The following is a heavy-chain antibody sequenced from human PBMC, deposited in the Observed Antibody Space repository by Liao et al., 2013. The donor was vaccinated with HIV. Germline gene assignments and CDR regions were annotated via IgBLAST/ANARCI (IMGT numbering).Heavy chain of an antibody. CDR2: IYHSGST. D-gene: IGHD3-10*01. J-gene: IGHJ4*02. Sequence: QVQLQQWGAGLLKPSETLSLTCAVYGGSFSGYYWSWIRQPPGKGLEWIGYIYHSGSTYYNPSLKSRVTISVDRSKNQFSLKLSSVTAADTAVYYCARGRGLRRGLFDYWGQGTLVTVSS. CDR3: ARGRGLRRGLFDY. CDR1: GGSFSGYY. V-gene: IGHV4-34*01.